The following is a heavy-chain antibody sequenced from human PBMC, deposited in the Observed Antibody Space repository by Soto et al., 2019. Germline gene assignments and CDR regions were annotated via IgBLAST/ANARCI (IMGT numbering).Heavy chain of an antibody. V-gene: IGHV1-46*01. J-gene: IGHJ4*02. CDR1: GYTFTSYY. D-gene: IGHD6-13*01. Sequence: SVKVSCKASGYTFTSYYMHWVRQAPGQGLEWMGIINPSGGSTSYAQKFQGRVTMTRDTSTSTVYMELSSLRSEDTAVYYCARFGSEGIAAAGTIDYWGQGTLVTVSS. CDR2: INPSGGST. CDR3: ARFGSEGIAAAGTIDY.